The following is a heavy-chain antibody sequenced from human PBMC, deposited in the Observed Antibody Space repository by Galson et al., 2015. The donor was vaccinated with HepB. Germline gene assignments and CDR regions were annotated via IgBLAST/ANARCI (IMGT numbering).Heavy chain of an antibody. CDR1: GFMFSSYA. CDR3: ARASMVPAATHFDY. J-gene: IGHJ4*02. Sequence: SLRLSCAASGFMFSSYAMHWVRQAPGKGLEWVGLISYDGSEKCYADSVKGRFTISRDDSKNTLYLQMNSLRAEDTAVYYCARASMVPAATHFDYWGQGTLVTVSS. CDR2: ISYDGSEK. D-gene: IGHD2-2*01. V-gene: IGHV3-30-3*01.